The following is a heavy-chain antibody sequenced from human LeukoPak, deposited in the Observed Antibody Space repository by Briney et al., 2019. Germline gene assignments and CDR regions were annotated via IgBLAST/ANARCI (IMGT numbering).Heavy chain of an antibody. Sequence: ASVKVPCKASGYRFTGYYIHWVRQAPGQGLEWLGWINPETGGTNYAPQFKGRVTITSDTSISTAYMELPSLTSDDTALYYCARAGINYFYIEVWAKGTALTVSS. CDR3: ARAGINYFYIEV. CDR1: GYRFTGYY. CDR2: INPETGGT. V-gene: IGHV1-2*02. J-gene: IGHJ6*03. D-gene: IGHD3-10*01.